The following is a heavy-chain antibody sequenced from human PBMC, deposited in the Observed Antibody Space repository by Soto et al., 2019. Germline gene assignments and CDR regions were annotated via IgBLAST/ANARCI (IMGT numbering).Heavy chain of an antibody. Sequence: EVQLLESGGGLAQPGGSLRLSCAASGFTFSSYAMSWVRQASGKGLEWVSTIGASGFNTYYADSVKGRFTISSDNSKSTLYLHMSSLRAEETAVYYCAKDLTGGGAFDTWGQGTMVTVSS. CDR3: AKDLTGGGAFDT. J-gene: IGHJ3*02. D-gene: IGHD3-10*01. CDR1: GFTFSSYA. CDR2: IGASGFNT. V-gene: IGHV3-23*01.